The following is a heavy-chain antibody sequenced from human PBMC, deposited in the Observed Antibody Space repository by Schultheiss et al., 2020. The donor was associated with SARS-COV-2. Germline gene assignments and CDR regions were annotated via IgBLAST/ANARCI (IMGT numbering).Heavy chain of an antibody. J-gene: IGHJ6*02. CDR3: ARHYTPGRGTAYGMDV. CDR2: INHSGST. Sequence: SETLSLTCAVYGGSFSGYYLSWIRQPPGKGLEWIGEINHSGSTNYNPSLKSRVTISVDTSKNQFSLKLSSVTAADTAVYYCARHYTPGRGTAYGMDVWGQGTTVTVSS. CDR1: GGSFSGYY. V-gene: IGHV4-34*01. D-gene: IGHD3-3*01.